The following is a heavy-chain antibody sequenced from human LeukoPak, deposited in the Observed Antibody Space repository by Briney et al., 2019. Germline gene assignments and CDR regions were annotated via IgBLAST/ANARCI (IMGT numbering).Heavy chain of an antibody. V-gene: IGHV1-46*01. Sequence: ASVKVSCKASGYTFTSNYIHWVRQAPGQGLEWMGMIYPRDGSTSYAQKFQGRVTVTRDTSTSTVYMELSSLRSEDTAVYYCARDLGGATYYWGQGTLVTVSS. CDR3: ARDLGGATYY. CDR1: GYTFTSNY. CDR2: IYPRDGST. D-gene: IGHD1-26*01. J-gene: IGHJ4*02.